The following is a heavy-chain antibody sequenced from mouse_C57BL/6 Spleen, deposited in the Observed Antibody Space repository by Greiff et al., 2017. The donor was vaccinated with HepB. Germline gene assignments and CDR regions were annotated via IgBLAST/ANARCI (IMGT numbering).Heavy chain of an antibody. D-gene: IGHD4-1*01. J-gene: IGHJ4*01. CDR2: ISSGSSTI. CDR1: GFTFSDYG. CDR3: ARDLGRYYAMGY. Sequence: DVKLVESGGGLVKPGGSLKLSCAASGFTFSDYGMHWVRQAPEKGLEWVSYISSGSSTIYYADTVKVRFTISRDNAKNTLFLQMTSLRSEDTAMYYCARDLGRYYAMGYWGKGISVTVCS. V-gene: IGHV5-17*01.